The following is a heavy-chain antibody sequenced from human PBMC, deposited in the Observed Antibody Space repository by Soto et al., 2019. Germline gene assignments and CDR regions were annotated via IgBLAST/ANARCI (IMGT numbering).Heavy chain of an antibody. CDR2: IHAGNGNT. J-gene: IGHJ3*02. CDR3: ARETAKGDYDFWSGYRANAFDI. D-gene: IGHD3-3*01. CDR1: GYTFTNYA. V-gene: IGHV1-3*01. Sequence: GASVKVSCKASGYTFTNYAIHWLRQAPGQRLEWMGWIHAGNGNTKYSQKFQGRVTIIRDTSASTAYMELSSLRSEDTAVYYCARETAKGDYDFWSGYRANAFDIWGQGTMVTVSS.